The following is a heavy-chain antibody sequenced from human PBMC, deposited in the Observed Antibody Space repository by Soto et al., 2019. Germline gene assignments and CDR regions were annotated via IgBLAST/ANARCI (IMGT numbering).Heavy chain of an antibody. CDR2: ISHDGGNK. D-gene: IGHD6-19*01. V-gene: IGHV3-30*18. CDR1: GFTFSITG. Sequence: QVQLVESGGGVVQPGGALRLSCAASGFTFSITGLHCVRQAPGKGLEWVAVISHDGGNKYNGDSVKGRFTISRDNSKNTLYLQMNSLRADDTAVYYCAKDWGIAVAAHWGQGTLVTVSS. J-gene: IGHJ4*02. CDR3: AKDWGIAVAAH.